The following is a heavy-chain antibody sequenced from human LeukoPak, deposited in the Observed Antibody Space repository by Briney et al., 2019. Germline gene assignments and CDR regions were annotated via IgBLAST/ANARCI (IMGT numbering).Heavy chain of an antibody. J-gene: IGHJ4*02. Sequence: GSLRLSCAASGFTFSSYSMSWVRQAPGKGLEWVSSIIGSGGSTYYADSVKGRFTISRDNSKNTLHLQMNSLRAEDTAVYYCARGGKTSDYWGQGTLVTVSS. D-gene: IGHD4-23*01. CDR3: ARGGKTSDY. CDR2: IIGSGGST. CDR1: GFTFSSYS. V-gene: IGHV3-23*01.